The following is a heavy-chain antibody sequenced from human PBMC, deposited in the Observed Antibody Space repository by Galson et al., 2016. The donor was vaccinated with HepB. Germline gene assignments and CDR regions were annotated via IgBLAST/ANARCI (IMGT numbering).Heavy chain of an antibody. CDR2: ISNSGDIV. CDR3: ARLKMKAA. J-gene: IGHJ5*02. V-gene: IGHV3-48*03. CDR1: GFTFRSYE. Sequence: SLRLSCAASGFTFRSYEMHWVRQAPGKGLEWVSYISNSGDIVYYSDSVKGRFTILRENAKNSLFLQMNNLRAEDTAVYYCARLKMKAAWGQGTLVKVSS. D-gene: IGHD2-15*01.